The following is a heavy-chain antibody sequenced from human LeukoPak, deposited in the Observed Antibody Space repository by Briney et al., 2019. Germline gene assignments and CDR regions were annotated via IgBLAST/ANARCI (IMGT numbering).Heavy chain of an antibody. D-gene: IGHD3-22*01. Sequence: ASVKVSCKASGYTFTSYYMHWVRQAPGQGLEWMGRINPNSGGTNYAQKFQGRVTMTRDTSISTAYMELSRLRSDDTAVYYCARAVYYYDSSGYYPGAFDIWGQGTMVTVSS. CDR2: INPNSGGT. CDR3: ARAVYYYDSSGYYPGAFDI. CDR1: GYTFTSYY. J-gene: IGHJ3*02. V-gene: IGHV1-2*06.